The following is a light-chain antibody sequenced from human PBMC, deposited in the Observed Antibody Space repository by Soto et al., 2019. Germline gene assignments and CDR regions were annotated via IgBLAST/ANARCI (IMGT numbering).Light chain of an antibody. CDR1: SNDVGHSSF. V-gene: IGLV2-8*01. Sequence: QSALTQPPSASWSPGQSVTISCTGNSNDVGHSSFISWYQQHPGKGPKLIIYEVSKRPSGVPDRFSGSKSGYTASLSVSGLQDEDEADYFCNAQADNGKHVFGTGTKLTVL. CDR3: NAQADNGKHV. J-gene: IGLJ1*01. CDR2: EVS.